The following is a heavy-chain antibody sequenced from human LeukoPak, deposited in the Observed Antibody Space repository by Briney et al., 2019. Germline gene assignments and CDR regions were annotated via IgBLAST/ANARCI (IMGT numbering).Heavy chain of an antibody. D-gene: IGHD6-13*01. CDR2: ISSSSSYI. Sequence: KTGGSLRLSCAASGFTFSSYSMNWVRQAPGKGLEWVSSISSSSSYIYYADSVKGRFTISRDNAKNSLYLQMNSLRAEDTAVYYCASWGSSWSDAFDIWGQGTMVTVSS. J-gene: IGHJ3*02. CDR1: GFTFSSYS. V-gene: IGHV3-21*01. CDR3: ASWGSSWSDAFDI.